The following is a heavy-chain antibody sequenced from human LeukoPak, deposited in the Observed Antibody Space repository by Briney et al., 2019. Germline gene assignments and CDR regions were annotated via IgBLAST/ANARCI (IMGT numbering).Heavy chain of an antibody. CDR2: ICGDGGST. CDR1: GFTFYDYA. Sequence: GGSLRLSCAASGFTFYDYAMHWVRQAPGKGLEWVSLICGDGGSTYYADSVKGRFTITRDNSKNSLYLQMNSLRTEDTALYYCAKDMGSRRAEAFDIWGQGTMVTVSS. D-gene: IGHD2-2*01. V-gene: IGHV3-43*02. J-gene: IGHJ3*02. CDR3: AKDMGSRRAEAFDI.